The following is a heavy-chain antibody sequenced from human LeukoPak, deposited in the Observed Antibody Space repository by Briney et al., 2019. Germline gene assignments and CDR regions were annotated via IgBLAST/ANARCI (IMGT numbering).Heavy chain of an antibody. V-gene: IGHV4-4*07. CDR3: ARILLGSDGYWSFDL. Sequence: PSETLSLTCAVSGDSFSRYYWTWLRQPAGKGLQWIGRIHTTGITNYNPSLKSRVTLSADASKHHFSLRLGSVTAADTAVYYCARILLGSDGYWSFDLWGRGTLVTVSS. CDR2: IHTTGIT. CDR1: GDSFSRYY. J-gene: IGHJ2*01. D-gene: IGHD2/OR15-2a*01.